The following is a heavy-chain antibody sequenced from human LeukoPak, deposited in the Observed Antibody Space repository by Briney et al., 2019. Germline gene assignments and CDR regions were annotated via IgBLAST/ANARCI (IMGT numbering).Heavy chain of an antibody. V-gene: IGHV1-69*04. Sequence: GASVKVSCKASGGTFSSYAISWVRQAPGQGLEWMGRVIPILGIANYAQKFQGRVTITADKSTSTAYMELSSLRSEDTAVYYCARGNSNFPIFSRVDVWGQGTTVTVSS. J-gene: IGHJ6*02. CDR3: ARGNSNFPIFSRVDV. CDR2: VIPILGIA. CDR1: GGTFSSYA. D-gene: IGHD3-3*01.